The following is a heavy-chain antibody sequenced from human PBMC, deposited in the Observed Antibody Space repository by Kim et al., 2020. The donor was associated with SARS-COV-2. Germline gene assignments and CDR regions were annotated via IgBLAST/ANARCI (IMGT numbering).Heavy chain of an antibody. Sequence: GGSLRLSCAASGFTFSTYGMHWVRQSPVKGLEWVAVISYDGNEKYYVDSVKGRFTISRDNSKNRLYLQMHSLRADDTAVYYCAKDLVHYDSSGYVDQWGQGTLVTVSS. D-gene: IGHD3-22*01. V-gene: IGHV3-30*18. J-gene: IGHJ5*02. CDR2: ISYDGNEK. CDR3: AKDLVHYDSSGYVDQ. CDR1: GFTFSTYG.